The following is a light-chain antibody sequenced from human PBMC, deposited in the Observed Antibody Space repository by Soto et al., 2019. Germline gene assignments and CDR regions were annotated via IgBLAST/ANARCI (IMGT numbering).Light chain of an antibody. CDR3: TSYTSSSTLYV. CDR1: SSDVGGYNY. Sequence: QSVLTQPASLSGSPGQSITISCTGTSSDVGGYNYVSLYQQQPGKAPKLMIYDVRNRASGASNRFSGSKSGNTASLTISGLQAEDEADYYCTSYTSSSTLYVFGTGTKVTVL. J-gene: IGLJ1*01. CDR2: DVR. V-gene: IGLV2-14*01.